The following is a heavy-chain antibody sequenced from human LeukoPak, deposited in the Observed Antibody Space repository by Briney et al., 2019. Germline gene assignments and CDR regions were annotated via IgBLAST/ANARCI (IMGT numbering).Heavy chain of an antibody. D-gene: IGHD2-15*01. CDR1: GYRFTSDW. J-gene: IGHJ4*02. V-gene: IGHV5-51*01. CDR2: IYPGDSDT. CDR3: ARLSGRVVCSAGSCYIDS. Sequence: GESLKISCKGSGYRFTSDWIGWVRQMPGKGLEWMGNIYPGDSDTRYSPSFQGQVTISADKSVNTAYLQWSSLKASDTAMYYCARLSGRVVCSAGSCYIDSWGQGTLVTVSS.